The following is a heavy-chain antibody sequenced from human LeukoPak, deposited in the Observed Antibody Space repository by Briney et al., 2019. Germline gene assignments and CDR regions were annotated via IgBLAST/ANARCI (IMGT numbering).Heavy chain of an antibody. CDR2: ISSGGGTI. CDR3: ARDRYFEQWQRRGTWFDA. Sequence: GGSLRLSCVGSGFTFSDYYMSWIRRAPGKGLEWISYISSGGGTIYYGDSVKGRFTISRDNAKNSMYLQMDSPRDEDTAVYYCARDRYFEQWQRRGTWFDAWGQGTLVTVSS. D-gene: IGHD6-19*01. J-gene: IGHJ5*02. CDR1: GFTFSDYY. V-gene: IGHV3-11*01.